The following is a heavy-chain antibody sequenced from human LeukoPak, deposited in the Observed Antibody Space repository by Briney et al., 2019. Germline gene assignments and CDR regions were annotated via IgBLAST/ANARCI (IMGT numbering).Heavy chain of an antibody. Sequence: SVKVSCKASGYTFTGYYMHWVRQAPGQGLEWMGWINPNSGGTNYAQKFQGWVTMTRDTSISTAYMELSRLRSDDTAVYYCARGEYYDSSGYYYWGQGTLVTVSS. CDR2: INPNSGGT. J-gene: IGHJ4*02. CDR3: ARGEYYDSSGYYY. V-gene: IGHV1-2*04. CDR1: GYTFTGYY. D-gene: IGHD3-22*01.